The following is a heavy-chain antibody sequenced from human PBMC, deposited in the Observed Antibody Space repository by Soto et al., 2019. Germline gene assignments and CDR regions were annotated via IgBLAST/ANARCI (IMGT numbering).Heavy chain of an antibody. J-gene: IGHJ3*02. CDR3: ARVIYYDSSGYSPTVPFDI. D-gene: IGHD3-22*01. CDR2: IIPIFGST. Sequence: ASVKVSCKASGGTFSSYAISWVRQAPGQGLEWMGGIIPIFGSTSYAQKFQGRVTMTRDTSTSTVYMELSSLRSEDTAVYYCARVIYYDSSGYSPTVPFDIWGQGTMVTVSS. CDR1: GGTFSSYA. V-gene: IGHV1-69*05.